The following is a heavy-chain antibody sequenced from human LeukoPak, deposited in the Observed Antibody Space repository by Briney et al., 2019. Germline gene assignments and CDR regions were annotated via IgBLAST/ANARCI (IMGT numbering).Heavy chain of an antibody. CDR1: GFTFSSYA. CDR2: ISSDGSST. CDR3: GRGGKVEQLVLAR. J-gene: IGHJ4*02. V-gene: IGHV3-74*01. Sequence: GGSLRLSCAASGFTFSSYAMSWVRQAPGKGLVWVSRISSDGSSTTYADSVKGRFTIPRDNAKNTLYLQMNSLRAEDTAVYYCGRGGKVEQLVLARWGQGSLVTVSS. D-gene: IGHD6-13*01.